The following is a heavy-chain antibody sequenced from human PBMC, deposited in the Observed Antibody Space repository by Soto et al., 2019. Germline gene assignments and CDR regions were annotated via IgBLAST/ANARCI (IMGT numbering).Heavy chain of an antibody. Sequence: EVQLVESGGGLVQPGGSLRLSCAASGFTVSSNYMSWVRQAPGKGLEWVSVIHSGGSTYYADSVKGRFTISRDNSKNTLYLQMNSLRAEDTAVYYCARAGDNCVSGSCPIVYWGQGTLVTVSS. CDR3: ARAGDNCVSGSCPIVY. J-gene: IGHJ4*02. CDR2: IHSGGST. D-gene: IGHD2-15*01. V-gene: IGHV3-66*01. CDR1: GFTVSSNY.